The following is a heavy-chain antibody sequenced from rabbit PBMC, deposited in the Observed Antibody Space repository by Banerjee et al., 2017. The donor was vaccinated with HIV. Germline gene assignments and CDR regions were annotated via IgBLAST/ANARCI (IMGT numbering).Heavy chain of an antibody. V-gene: IGHV1S45*01. CDR2: IYTSGGST. CDR3: ARPPYAGGVGWGYALTRLDL. Sequence: QEQLVESGGGLVKPEGSLTLTCTASGFSFSSNTMCWVRQAPGKGLEWIACIYTSGGSTAYASWAKGRFTISKTSSTTVTLQMTSLTAADTATYFCARPPYAGGVGWGYALTRLDLWGQGTLVTVS. D-gene: IGHD4-2*01. CDR1: GFSFSSNT. J-gene: IGHJ3*01.